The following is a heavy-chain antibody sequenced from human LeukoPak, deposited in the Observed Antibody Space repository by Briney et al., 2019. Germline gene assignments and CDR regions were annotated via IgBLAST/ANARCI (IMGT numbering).Heavy chain of an antibody. Sequence: GGSLRLSCAASGFTVSSNYMNWVRQAPGKGLEWVSVIYTGGSTYYADSVKGRFTISRDNSKNTLYLQMNSLRAEDTAVYYCARDRGGSYYFDYWGQGTLVTVSS. V-gene: IGHV3-53*01. CDR1: GFTVSSNY. J-gene: IGHJ4*02. CDR2: IYTGGST. CDR3: ARDRGGSYYFDY. D-gene: IGHD2-15*01.